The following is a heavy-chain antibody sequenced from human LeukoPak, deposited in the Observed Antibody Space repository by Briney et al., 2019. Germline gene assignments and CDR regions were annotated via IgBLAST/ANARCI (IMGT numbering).Heavy chain of an antibody. V-gene: IGHV3-30*01. Sequence: GGSLRLSCAASGFTFSSYTMHWLRQAPGKGLEWVAVISYDGSNKNYADSVKGRFTISRDNSKNTLYLHMNSLRAEDTAMYYCAREGRSSSWPSLDYWGQGTPVTVSS. CDR3: AREGRSSSWPSLDY. CDR2: ISYDGSNK. D-gene: IGHD2-2*01. CDR1: GFTFSSYT. J-gene: IGHJ4*02.